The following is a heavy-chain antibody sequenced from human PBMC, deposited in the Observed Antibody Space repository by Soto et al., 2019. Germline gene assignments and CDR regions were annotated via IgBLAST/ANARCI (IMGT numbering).Heavy chain of an antibody. CDR1: GGSISSSSYY. J-gene: IGHJ3*02. CDR3: ARLSKGPAAYLGFPFDAFDI. D-gene: IGHD2-2*01. Sequence: SETLSLTCTVSGGSISSSSYYWGWNRQPPGKGLEWIGSIYYSGSTYYNPSLKSRVTISVDTSKNQFSLKLSSVTAADTAVYYCARLSKGPAAYLGFPFDAFDIWGQGTMVTVSS. CDR2: IYYSGST. V-gene: IGHV4-39*01.